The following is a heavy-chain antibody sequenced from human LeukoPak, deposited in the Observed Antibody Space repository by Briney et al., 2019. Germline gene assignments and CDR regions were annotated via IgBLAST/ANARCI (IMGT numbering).Heavy chain of an antibody. CDR1: GGSFSGYY. CDR3: ARENRFGELYPQPLDY. V-gene: IGHV4-34*01. D-gene: IGHD3-10*01. J-gene: IGHJ4*01. Sequence: SETLSLTCAVYGGSFSGYYWSWIRQPPGKGLEWIGEINHSGSTNYNPSLKSRVTISVDTSKNQFSLKLSSVTAADTAVYYCARENRFGELYPQPLDYWGHGTLVTVSS. CDR2: INHSGST.